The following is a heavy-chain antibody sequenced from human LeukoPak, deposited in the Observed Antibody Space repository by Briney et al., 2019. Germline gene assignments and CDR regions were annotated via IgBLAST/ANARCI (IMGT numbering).Heavy chain of an antibody. Sequence: GGSLRLSCAASGFTFSSYSMNWVRQAPGKGLEWVSYISSSSSTIYYADSVKGRFTISRDNAKNSLYPQMNSLRAEDTAVYYCARDIAAPADWFDPWGQGTLVTVSS. D-gene: IGHD6-13*01. CDR3: ARDIAAPADWFDP. J-gene: IGHJ5*02. CDR2: ISSSSSTI. CDR1: GFTFSSYS. V-gene: IGHV3-48*04.